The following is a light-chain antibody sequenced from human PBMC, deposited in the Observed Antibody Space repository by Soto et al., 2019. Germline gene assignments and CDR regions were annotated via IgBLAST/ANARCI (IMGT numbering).Light chain of an antibody. Sequence: EIVLTQSPATLSLSPGERATRSCRASQSVSSYLAWYQQKPGQAPRLLIYDASNRATGIPARFSGSGSGTDFTLTISSLEPEDFAVYYCQQRSNWSFTFGGGTKVEIK. CDR3: QQRSNWSFT. V-gene: IGKV3-11*01. J-gene: IGKJ4*01. CDR2: DAS. CDR1: QSVSSY.